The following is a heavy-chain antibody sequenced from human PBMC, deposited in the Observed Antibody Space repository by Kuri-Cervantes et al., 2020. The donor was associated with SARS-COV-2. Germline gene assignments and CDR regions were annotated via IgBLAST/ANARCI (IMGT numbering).Heavy chain of an antibody. CDR3: AKIRLRYFVLDPSGDFDY. CDR1: GFTFSSYE. V-gene: IGHV3-48*03. D-gene: IGHD3-9*01. J-gene: IGHJ4*02. Sequence: GESLKISCAASGFTFSSYEMNWVRQAPGKGLEWVSYISSSGSTIYYADSVKGRFTISRDNAKNSLYLQMNSLRAEDTAVYYCAKIRLRYFVLDPSGDFDYWGQGTLVTGSS. CDR2: ISSSGSTI.